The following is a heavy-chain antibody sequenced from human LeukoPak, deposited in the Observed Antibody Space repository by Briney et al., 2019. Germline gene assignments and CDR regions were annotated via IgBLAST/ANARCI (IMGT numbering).Heavy chain of an antibody. D-gene: IGHD4-17*01. Sequence: KSSETLSLTCAVYGGSFSGYYWSWIRQPPGKGLEWIGEINHSGSTNYNPSLKSRVTMSVDTSKNQFSLKLSSVTAVDTAVYYCARKATTGPTKAAFDIWGQGTMVTVSS. CDR1: GGSFSGYY. CDR3: ARKATTGPTKAAFDI. J-gene: IGHJ3*02. V-gene: IGHV4-34*01. CDR2: INHSGST.